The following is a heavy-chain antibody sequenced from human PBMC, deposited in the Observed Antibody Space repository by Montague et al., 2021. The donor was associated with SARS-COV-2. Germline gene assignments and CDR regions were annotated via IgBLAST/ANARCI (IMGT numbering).Heavy chain of an antibody. CDR3: AKGGVVVVAATDLDY. CDR2: ISLSGGST. V-gene: IGHV3-23*01. Sequence: SLSLSFSASGFTFSTFAMSWVRQAPGKGLEWVSAISLSGGSTYYADSVKGRFTISRDNSKNTLFLQMNSLRAEDTAVYYCAKGGVVVVAATDLDYWGQGTLVTVS. J-gene: IGHJ4*02. D-gene: IGHD2-15*01. CDR1: GFTFSTFA.